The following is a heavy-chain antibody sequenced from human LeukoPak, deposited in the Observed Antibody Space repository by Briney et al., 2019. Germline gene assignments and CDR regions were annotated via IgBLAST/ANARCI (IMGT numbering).Heavy chain of an antibody. CDR1: GFTVSSNY. D-gene: IGHD2-21*02. CDR2: IYSGGTT. J-gene: IGHJ4*02. V-gene: IGHV3-53*01. Sequence: SGGSLRLSCAASGFTVSSNYMSGLRQAPGKGLEWVSVIYSGGTTYYADSVKGRFTISTDNSKNTLYLQMNSLRVEDTAVYYCVRDSEYCGGDCLDYWGQGTLVTVSS. CDR3: VRDSEYCGGDCLDY.